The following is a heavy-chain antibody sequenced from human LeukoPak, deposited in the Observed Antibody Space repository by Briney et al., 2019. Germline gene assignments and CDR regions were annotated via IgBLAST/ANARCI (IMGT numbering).Heavy chain of an antibody. CDR2: INHSGST. CDR1: GGSFSGYY. J-gene: IGHJ4*02. Sequence: SETLSLTCAVYGGSFSGYYWSWIRQPPGKGLEWIGEINHSGSTNYNPSLKSRVSISVDMSKNQFSLKLSSVTAADTAVYYCARAVRGVVPAAIYYYFDYWGQGTLVTVSS. CDR3: ARAVRGVVPAAIYYYFDY. D-gene: IGHD2-2*01. V-gene: IGHV4-34*01.